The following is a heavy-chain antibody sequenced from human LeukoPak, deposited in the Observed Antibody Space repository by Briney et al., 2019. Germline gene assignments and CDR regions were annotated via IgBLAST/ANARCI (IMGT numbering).Heavy chain of an antibody. J-gene: IGHJ3*02. D-gene: IGHD3-22*01. Sequence: ASVKVSCKATGYTFIIRGISWVRQALGQGLEWMVWISPYNGNTNYAQNLQGRVTMTTDTSTSTVYMELRSLTSDDTAVYYCGRDFMSMIPSAPGIWGQGTKVTVPS. CDR3: GRDFMSMIPSAPGI. CDR1: GYTFIIRG. V-gene: IGHV1-18*01. CDR2: ISPYNGNT.